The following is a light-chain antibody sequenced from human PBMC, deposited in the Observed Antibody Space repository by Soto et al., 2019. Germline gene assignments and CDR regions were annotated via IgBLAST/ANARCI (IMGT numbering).Light chain of an antibody. CDR2: KAS. V-gene: IGKV1-5*03. Sequence: DIQMTQSPSTLSVSVVDIVTVTCGASQTISSWLAWYQQKPGKAPKLMIYKASTVKSGVPSRLSGSGSGKEFTITISSLQPDDFATYYCQHYNSYSEAFGQVTKVAIK. J-gene: IGKJ1*01. CDR3: QHYNSYSEA. CDR1: QTISSW.